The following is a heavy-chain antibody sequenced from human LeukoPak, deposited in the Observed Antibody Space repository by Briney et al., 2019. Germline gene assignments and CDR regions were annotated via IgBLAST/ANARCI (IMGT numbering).Heavy chain of an antibody. D-gene: IGHD2-21*01. J-gene: IGHJ4*02. CDR2: IDERGRNA. CDR3: IRDEALWRLDY. V-gene: IGHV3-74*03. Sequence: GGSLRLSCAASGFTFSNHWMHRVRQVPGEGLVWVSRIDERGRNAMYADSVKGRFSISRDNAKNTVNLQMNSLRAEDTGVYYCIRDEALWRLDYWGQGTLVTVSS. CDR1: GFTFSNHW.